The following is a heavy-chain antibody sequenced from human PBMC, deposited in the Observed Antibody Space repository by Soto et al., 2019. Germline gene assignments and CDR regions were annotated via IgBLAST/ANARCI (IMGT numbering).Heavy chain of an antibody. CDR2: IYPGDSDT. Sequence: PGESLKISCKVSGYNFISYWIGWVRQKPGKGLEWMGTIYPGDSDTRYSPSFQGQVTISVDKSISTAYLQWSSLKASDTAMYYCARQGGSSWSHNWFDPWGQGTLVTVSS. J-gene: IGHJ5*02. V-gene: IGHV5-51*01. CDR3: ARQGGSSWSHNWFDP. CDR1: GYNFISYW. D-gene: IGHD6-13*01.